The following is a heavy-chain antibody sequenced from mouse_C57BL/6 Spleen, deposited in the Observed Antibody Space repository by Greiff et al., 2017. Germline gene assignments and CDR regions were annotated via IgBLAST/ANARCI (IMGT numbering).Heavy chain of an antibody. CDR2: IYPRSGNI. V-gene: IGHV1-81*01. D-gene: IGHD1-1*01. J-gene: IGHJ2*01. Sequence: QVQLQQSGAELARPGASVKLSCKASGYTFTSYGISWVKQRTGQGLEWIGEIYPRSGNIYYNEKFKGKATLTADKSSSTAYMELRSLTSEDSAVYFCARSPFITTVVATTVDYWGQGTTLTVSS. CDR3: ARSPFITTVVATTVDY. CDR1: GYTFTSYG.